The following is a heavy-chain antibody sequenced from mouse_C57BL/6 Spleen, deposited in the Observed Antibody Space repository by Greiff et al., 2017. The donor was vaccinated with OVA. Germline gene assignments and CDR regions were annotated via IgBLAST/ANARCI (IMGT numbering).Heavy chain of an antibody. CDR2: ISDGGSYT. Sequence: EVHLVESGGGLVKPGGSLKLSCAASGFTFSSYAMSWVRQTPEKRLEWVATISDGGSYTYYPDNVKGRFTISRDNAKNNLYLQMSHLKSEDTAMYYCAREDYYGSSTRAMDYWGQGTSVTVSS. CDR1: GFTFSSYA. J-gene: IGHJ4*01. CDR3: AREDYYGSSTRAMDY. V-gene: IGHV5-4*01. D-gene: IGHD1-1*01.